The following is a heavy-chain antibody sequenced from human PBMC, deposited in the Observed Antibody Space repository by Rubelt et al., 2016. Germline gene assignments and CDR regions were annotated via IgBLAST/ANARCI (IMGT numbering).Heavy chain of an antibody. CDR3: AADFLGAAGTGD. V-gene: IGHV4-34*01. D-gene: IGHD6-13*01. CDR2: INHSGST. J-gene: IGHJ4*02. Sequence: QVQLQQWGAGLLKPSETLSLTCAVYGGSFSGYYWSWIRQPPGKGLEWIGEINHSGSTTYNPSLKSRVTISVDTSKNQFSLKLSAVPAADTAVYYCAADFLGAAGTGDWGQGTLVTVSS. CDR1: GGSFSGYY.